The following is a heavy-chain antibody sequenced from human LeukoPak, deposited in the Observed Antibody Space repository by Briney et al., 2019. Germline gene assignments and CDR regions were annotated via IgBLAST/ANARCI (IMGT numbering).Heavy chain of an antibody. CDR1: GGSISSYY. Sequence: SETLSLTCTVSGGSISSYYWSWIRQPPGKGLGWIGYIYYSGSTNYNPSLKSRVTISVDTSKNQFSLKLSSVTAADTAVYYCARAGSSWYRVFDYWGQGTLVTVSS. J-gene: IGHJ4*02. D-gene: IGHD6-13*01. CDR2: IYYSGST. CDR3: ARAGSSWYRVFDY. V-gene: IGHV4-59*01.